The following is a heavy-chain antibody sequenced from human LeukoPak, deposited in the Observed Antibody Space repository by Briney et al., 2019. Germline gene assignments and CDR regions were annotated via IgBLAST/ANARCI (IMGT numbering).Heavy chain of an antibody. CDR1: GYTFTGYY. Sequence: ASVKVSCKASGYTFTGYYMHWVRQAPGQGLEWMGWINPNSGGTNYAQKFQGRVTMTRDTSISTAYMELSRLRSVDTAVYYCARGIQWELLSGLFDYWGQGTLVTVSS. J-gene: IGHJ4*02. V-gene: IGHV1-2*02. CDR3: ARGIQWELLSGLFDY. D-gene: IGHD1-26*01. CDR2: INPNSGGT.